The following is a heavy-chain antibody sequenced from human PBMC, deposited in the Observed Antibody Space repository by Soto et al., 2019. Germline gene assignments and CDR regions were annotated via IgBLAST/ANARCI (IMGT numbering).Heavy chain of an antibody. CDR3: ARDRQGIAYCGSDCYSRVWFDP. CDR1: GFTFSASG. D-gene: IGHD2-21*02. Sequence: PGGSLRLSCAASGFTFSASGMHWVRQASGKGLEWVGRIRSKVNSYATGYAASVKGRFTISRDDSKNTTYLQMNSLRTEDTAVYYCARDRQGIAYCGSDCYSRVWFDPWGQGTLVTVSS. V-gene: IGHV3-73*01. J-gene: IGHJ5*02. CDR2: IRSKVNSYAT.